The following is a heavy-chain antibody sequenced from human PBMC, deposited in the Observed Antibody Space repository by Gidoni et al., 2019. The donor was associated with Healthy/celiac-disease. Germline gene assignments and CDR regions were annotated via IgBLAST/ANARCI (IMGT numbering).Heavy chain of an antibody. J-gene: IGHJ2*01. CDR3: ARDAEWLVPWAHWYFDL. D-gene: IGHD6-19*01. V-gene: IGHV3-21*01. CDR2: ISSSSSYI. CDR1: GFTFSSYT. Sequence: CPASGFTFSSYTMNWVRQSPGQGLEWVSSISSSSSYIYYADSVKGRFTISRDNAKNSLSLQMNSLRAEDTAVYYCARDAEWLVPWAHWYFDLWGRGTLVTVSS.